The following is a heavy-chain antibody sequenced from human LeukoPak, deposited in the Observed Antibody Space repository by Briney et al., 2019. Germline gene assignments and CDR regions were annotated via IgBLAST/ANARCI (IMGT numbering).Heavy chain of an antibody. CDR1: GLTFSGYS. J-gene: IGHJ5*02. CDR2: ISNSGSTI. D-gene: IGHD1-26*01. V-gene: IGHV3-48*04. CDR3: ARAPKFRLVGVPKGPFDP. Sequence: GGSLRLSCAASGLTFSGYSMNWVRQAPGKGLEWVSYISNSGSTIYYADSVKGRFFISRDNAKNSLYLQMNSLRAEDTAVYYCARAPKFRLVGVPKGPFDPWGQGTLVTVSS.